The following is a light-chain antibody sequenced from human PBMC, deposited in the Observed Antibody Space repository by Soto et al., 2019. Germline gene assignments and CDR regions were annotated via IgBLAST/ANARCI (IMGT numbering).Light chain of an antibody. CDR2: EGS. CDR3: CAYVSSNTLL. J-gene: IGLJ3*02. CDR1: SSDVGGYDL. V-gene: IGLV2-23*01. Sequence: QSALTQPASVSGSPGHSITISYTGTSSDVGGYDLVSWYQQHPGKAPKLIIYEGSKRPSGISNRFSGSKSGNTASLIISGLQGDDEGDYYCCAYVSSNTLLFGGGTKLTVL.